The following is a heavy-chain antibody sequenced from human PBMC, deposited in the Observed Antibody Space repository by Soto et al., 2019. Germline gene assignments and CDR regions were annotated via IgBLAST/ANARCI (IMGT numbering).Heavy chain of an antibody. J-gene: IGHJ6*03. Sequence: QVQLQESGPGLVKPSETLSLTCTVSGGSISSYYWSWIRQPPGKGLEWIGYIYYSGSTNYNPSLKSRVTISVDTSKNQFSLKLSSVTAADTAVYYCARLAVVPAGHYMDVWGKGTTVTVSS. CDR3: ARLAVVPAGHYMDV. D-gene: IGHD2-2*01. CDR2: IYYSGST. V-gene: IGHV4-59*08. CDR1: GGSISSYY.